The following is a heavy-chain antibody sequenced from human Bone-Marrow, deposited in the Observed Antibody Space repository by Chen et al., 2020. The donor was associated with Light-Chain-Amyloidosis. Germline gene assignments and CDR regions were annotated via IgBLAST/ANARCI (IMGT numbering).Heavy chain of an antibody. CDR3: ARLPARRLGELSDFDY. CDR2: IIPILGIA. D-gene: IGHD3-16*02. CDR1: GGTFSSYA. J-gene: IGHJ4*02. V-gene: IGHV1-69*04. Sequence: QVQLVQSGAEVKKPGSSVKVSCKASGGTFSSYAISWVRQAPGQGLEWMGRIIPILGIANYAQKFQGRVTITADKSTSTAYMELSSLRSEDTAVYYCARLPARRLGELSDFDYWGQGTLVTVSS.